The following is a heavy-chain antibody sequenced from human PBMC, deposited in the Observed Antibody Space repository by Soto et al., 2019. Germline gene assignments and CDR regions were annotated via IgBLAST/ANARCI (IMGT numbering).Heavy chain of an antibody. J-gene: IGHJ4*02. Sequence: QVQLVESGGGVVQPGRSLRLSCAASGFTFSTYGVHWVRQAPGKGLEWVAVISSDGSEKYYAGSVKGRVSISRDNSKSTLYLQMDSLRAEDTAVYYCAKGAVTTSLYCFDYWGQGTLVTVSS. D-gene: IGHD4-17*01. CDR2: ISSDGSEK. V-gene: IGHV3-30*18. CDR3: AKGAVTTSLYCFDY. CDR1: GFTFSTYG.